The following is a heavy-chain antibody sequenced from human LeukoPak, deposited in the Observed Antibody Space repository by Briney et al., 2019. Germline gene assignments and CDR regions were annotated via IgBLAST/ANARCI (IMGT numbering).Heavy chain of an antibody. Sequence: ASVKVSCKASGYTFTSYGISWVRQAPRQGLELMGCINDYNGNTNYAQKLQSRVTITTDTSTSTAYMELRSLRSDDTAVYYCARGALVVVPAAMDYWGQGTLVTVSS. D-gene: IGHD2-2*01. CDR2: INDYNGNT. CDR1: GYTFTSYG. CDR3: ARGALVVVPAAMDY. J-gene: IGHJ4*02. V-gene: IGHV1-18*01.